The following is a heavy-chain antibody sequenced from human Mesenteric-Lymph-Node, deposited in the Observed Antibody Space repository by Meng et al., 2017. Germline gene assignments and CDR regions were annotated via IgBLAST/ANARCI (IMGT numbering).Heavy chain of an antibody. CDR1: SGSIGSYY. D-gene: IGHD4-17*01. V-gene: IGHV4-4*07. J-gene: IGHJ4*02. Sequence: GSLRLSCTVSSGSIGSYYWSWIRQPAGKGLQWMGRIYSSGSTNYNPSLKSRVTISADRSKNQFSLKLSSVTAADTAVYYCARATTVTPYFDYWGQGTLVTVSS. CDR3: ARATTVTPYFDY. CDR2: IYSSGST.